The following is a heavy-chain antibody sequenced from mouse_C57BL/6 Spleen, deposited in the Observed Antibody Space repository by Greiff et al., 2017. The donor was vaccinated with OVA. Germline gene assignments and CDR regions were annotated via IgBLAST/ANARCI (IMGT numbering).Heavy chain of an antibody. CDR1: GYTFTSYW. CDR2: IDPSDSET. Sequence: QVQLQQPGAELVRPGSSVKLSCKASGYTFTSYWMHWVKQRPIQGLEWIGNIDPSDSETHYNQKFKDKATLTVDKSSSTAYMQLSSLTSEDSAVYYCARRTGGHYYAMDYWGQGTSVTVSS. D-gene: IGHD1-1*02. CDR3: ARRTGGHYYAMDY. V-gene: IGHV1-52*01. J-gene: IGHJ4*01.